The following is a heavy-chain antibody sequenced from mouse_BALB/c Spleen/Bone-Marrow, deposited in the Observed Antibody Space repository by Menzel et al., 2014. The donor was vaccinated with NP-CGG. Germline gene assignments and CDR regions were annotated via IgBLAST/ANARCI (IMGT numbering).Heavy chain of an antibody. D-gene: IGHD2-10*02. CDR3: ARSGGYGNGFAWFAY. CDR2: IDPANGNT. CDR1: GFNIKDTY. V-gene: IGHV14-3*02. J-gene: IGHJ3*01. Sequence: VQLQQSGAELVKPGASVKLSCTASGFNIKDTYMHWVKQRPEQGLEWIGRIDPANGNTKYDPKFQGKATITADTSSNTAYLQLSSLSSEDTAVYCCARSGGYGNGFAWFAYWGQGTLVTVSA.